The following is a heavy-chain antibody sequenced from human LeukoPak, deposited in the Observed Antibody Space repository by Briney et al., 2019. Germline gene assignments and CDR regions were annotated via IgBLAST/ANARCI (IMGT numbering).Heavy chain of an antibody. CDR1: GYTFTANY. Sequence: ASVKVSCKASGYTFTANYMHWVRQAPGQGLEWMGWISAYNGNTNYAQKLQGRVTMTTDTSTSTAYMELRSLRSDDTAVYYCARGYSSSWDGDYFDYWGQGTLVTVSS. D-gene: IGHD6-13*01. J-gene: IGHJ4*02. CDR3: ARGYSSSWDGDYFDY. V-gene: IGHV1-18*04. CDR2: ISAYNGNT.